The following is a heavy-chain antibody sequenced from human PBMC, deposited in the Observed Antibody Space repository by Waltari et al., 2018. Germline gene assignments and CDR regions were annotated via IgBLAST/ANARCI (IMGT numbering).Heavy chain of an antibody. J-gene: IGHJ3*02. Sequence: QVQLQQWGAGLLKPSETLSLTCAVYGGSFSGYYWSWIRQPPGKGLEWIGEINHSGSTNYNPSLKSRVTISVYTSKNQFSLKLSSVTAADTAVYYCARVYCSGGSCYDAFDIWGQGTMVTVSS. D-gene: IGHD2-15*01. V-gene: IGHV4-34*01. CDR2: INHSGST. CDR3: ARVYCSGGSCYDAFDI. CDR1: GGSFSGYY.